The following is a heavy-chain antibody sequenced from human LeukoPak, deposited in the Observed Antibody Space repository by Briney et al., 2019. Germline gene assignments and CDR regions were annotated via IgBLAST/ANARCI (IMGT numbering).Heavy chain of an antibody. D-gene: IGHD6-13*01. J-gene: IGHJ4*02. CDR1: GFTFSSYS. V-gene: IGHV3-21*01. CDR2: ISSSSSYI. Sequence: GGSLRLSCAASGFTFSSYSMNWVRQAPGKGLEWVSSISSSSSYIYYADSEKGRFTISRDNAKNSLYLQMNSLRAEDTAVYYCARVAAGNGDIDYWGQGTLVTVSS. CDR3: ARVAAGNGDIDY.